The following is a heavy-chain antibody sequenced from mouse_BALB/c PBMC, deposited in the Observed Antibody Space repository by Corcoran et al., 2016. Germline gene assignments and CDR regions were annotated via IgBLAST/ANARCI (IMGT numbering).Heavy chain of an antibody. CDR3: ARHFRGITGTTNRYYYYYMDV. J-gene: IGHJ1*03. D-gene: IGHD1-3*01. CDR2: IYYSGST. CDR1: GGSISSSSYY. V-gene: IGHV3-5*02. Sequence: QLQESGPGLVKPSETLSLTCTVSGGSISSSSYYWGWIRQPPGKGLEWIGSIYYSGSTYYNPSLKSRVTISVDTSTNQFSLKLRSVTAADTAVYYCARHFRGITGTTNRYYYYYMDVWGKGTTVTVSS.